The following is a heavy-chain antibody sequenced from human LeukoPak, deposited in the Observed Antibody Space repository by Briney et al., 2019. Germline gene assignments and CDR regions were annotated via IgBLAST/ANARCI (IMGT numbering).Heavy chain of an antibody. V-gene: IGHV3-23*01. CDR1: GFTFSSYA. Sequence: GGSLRLSCAASGFTFSSYAMSWVRQAPGKGLEWVSAMSGSGGSTYYADSVKGRFTISRDNSKNTLYLQMNSLRAEDTAVYYCARDGTGTYAFDIWGQGTMVTVSS. CDR2: MSGSGGST. CDR3: ARDGTGTYAFDI. J-gene: IGHJ3*02. D-gene: IGHD1-1*01.